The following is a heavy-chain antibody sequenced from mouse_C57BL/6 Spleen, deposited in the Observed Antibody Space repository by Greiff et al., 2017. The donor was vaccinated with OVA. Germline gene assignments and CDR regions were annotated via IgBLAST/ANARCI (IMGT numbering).Heavy chain of an antibody. V-gene: IGHV5-16*01. D-gene: IGHD2-4*01. CDR2: INYDGSST. CDR3: ARDDYDGAFAY. Sequence: EVMLVESEGGLVQPGSSMKLSCTASGFTFSDYYMAWVRQVPEKGLEWVANINYDGSSTYYLDSLKSRFIISRDNAKNILYLQMSSLKSEDTATYYCARDDYDGAFAYWGQGTLVTVSA. J-gene: IGHJ3*01. CDR1: GFTFSDYY.